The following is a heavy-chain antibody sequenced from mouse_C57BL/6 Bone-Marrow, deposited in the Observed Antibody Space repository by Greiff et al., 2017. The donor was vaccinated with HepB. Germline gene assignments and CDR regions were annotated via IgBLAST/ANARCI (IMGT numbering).Heavy chain of an antibody. CDR1: GFTFSNYW. Sequence: EVKLMESGGGLVQPGGSMKLSCVASGFTFSNYWMNWVRQSPEKGLEWVAQIRLKSDNYATHYAESVKGRFTISRDDSKSSVYLQMNNLRAEDTGIYYCTPLGNYAMDYWGQGTSVTVSS. CDR3: TPLGNYAMDY. CDR2: IRLKSDNYAT. D-gene: IGHD3-3*01. J-gene: IGHJ4*01. V-gene: IGHV6-3*01.